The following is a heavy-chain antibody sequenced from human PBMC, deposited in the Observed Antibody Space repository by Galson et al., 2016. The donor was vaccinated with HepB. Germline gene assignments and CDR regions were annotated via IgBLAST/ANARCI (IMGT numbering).Heavy chain of an antibody. CDR3: VRDNFADY. J-gene: IGHJ4*02. D-gene: IGHD4-23*01. V-gene: IGHV3-23*01. CDR1: GFTFSNYP. CDR2: IAARSDGS. Sequence: SLRLSCAASGFTFSNYPMDWVRQAPGKGLQWVSTIAARSDGSYYEDSVRGRFTISRDNSKNTLPLQMNNLGVEDTALYFCVRDNFADYWGQGTLVTVSS.